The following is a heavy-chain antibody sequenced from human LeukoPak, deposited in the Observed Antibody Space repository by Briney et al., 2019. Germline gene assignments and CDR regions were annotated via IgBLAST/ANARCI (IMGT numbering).Heavy chain of an antibody. CDR1: GFTFSSYW. CDR2: IKQDGSKK. CDR3: ATPLDYYDSSGYHQGGD. D-gene: IGHD3-22*01. V-gene: IGHV3-7*03. J-gene: IGHJ4*02. Sequence: GGSLRLSCAAPGFTFSSYWMSWVRQAPGKGLEWVANIKQDGSKKNYVDSVKGRFIISRDNAKNSLYLQMNSLRAEDTAVYYCATPLDYYDSSGYHQGGDWGQGTLVTVSS.